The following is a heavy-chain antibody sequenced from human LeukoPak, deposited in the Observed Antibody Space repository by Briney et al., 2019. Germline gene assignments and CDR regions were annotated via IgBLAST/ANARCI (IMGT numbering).Heavy chain of an antibody. J-gene: IGHJ4*02. CDR1: SYSIDNGYH. V-gene: IGHV4-38-2*02. Sequence: SETLSLTPTVSSYSIDNGYHWGWIRQPPGKGLEWIGSIYHIGNTYYSPSLKSRLTISVDASRNQFSMKLSSVTAADTAVYYCARDSGFLGWFKTRLDNYLLLWGERTPVTVSS. D-gene: IGHD3-3*01. CDR2: IYHIGNT. CDR3: ARDSGFLGWFKTRLDNYLLL.